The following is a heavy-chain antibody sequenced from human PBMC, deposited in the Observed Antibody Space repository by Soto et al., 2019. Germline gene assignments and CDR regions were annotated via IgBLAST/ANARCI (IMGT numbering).Heavy chain of an antibody. Sequence: GGSLRFSCAASGLPFSSYSMNWVRQAPGKGLEWVSYISSSSSTIYYADSVKGRFTSSRDNAKNSLYLQMNSLRAEDTAVYYCARDTASPIQYYDFWSGYYTSFDYWGQGTLVTVSS. CDR2: ISSSSSTI. CDR1: GLPFSSYS. V-gene: IGHV3-48*01. J-gene: IGHJ4*02. CDR3: ARDTASPIQYYDFWSGYYTSFDY. D-gene: IGHD3-3*01.